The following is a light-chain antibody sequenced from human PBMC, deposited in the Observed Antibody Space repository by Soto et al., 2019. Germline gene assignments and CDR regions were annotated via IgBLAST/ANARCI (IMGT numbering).Light chain of an antibody. CDR1: SSDVGGYNH. CDR3: SPCTSTYTYV. Sequence: QSALTQPASVSGSPGQSITISCTGTSSDVGGYNHVSWYQQHPGKAPKLMIYDVSNRPSGVSNRFSGPKSGNTASLTISGLQAEDEADYYCSPCTSTYTYVLGTGTKVTVL. J-gene: IGLJ1*01. CDR2: DVS. V-gene: IGLV2-14*01.